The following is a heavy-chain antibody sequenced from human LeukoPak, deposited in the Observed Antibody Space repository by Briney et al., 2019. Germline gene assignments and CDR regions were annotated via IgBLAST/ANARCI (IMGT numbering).Heavy chain of an antibody. V-gene: IGHV1-2*02. CDR3: ARDRDYGSGIFDY. CDR2: INPNSGGP. J-gene: IGHJ4*02. Sequence: ASVNVSCKACGYTLTGYYMHWVRQAPGKEVTWMGWINPNSGGPNYAQKLQGRVTMTRDTSISTAYMELNRLRADDTAVYYCARDRDYGSGIFDYWGQGTLVTVSS. CDR1: GYTLTGYY. D-gene: IGHD3-10*01.